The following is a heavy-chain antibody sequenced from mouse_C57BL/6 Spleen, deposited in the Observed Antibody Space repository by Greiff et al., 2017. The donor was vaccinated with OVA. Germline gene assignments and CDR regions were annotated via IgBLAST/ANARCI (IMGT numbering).Heavy chain of an antibody. CDR1: GYSFTGYY. V-gene: IGHV1-42*01. D-gene: IGHD4-1*01. CDR3: ARLTGQHWFAY. Sequence: EVKLMESGPELVKPGASVKISCKASGYSFTGYYMNWVKQSPEKSLEWIGEINPSTGGTTYNQKFKAKATLTVDKSSSPAYMQLKSLTSEDSAVYYCARLTGQHWFAYWGQGTLVTVSA. J-gene: IGHJ3*01. CDR2: INPSTGGT.